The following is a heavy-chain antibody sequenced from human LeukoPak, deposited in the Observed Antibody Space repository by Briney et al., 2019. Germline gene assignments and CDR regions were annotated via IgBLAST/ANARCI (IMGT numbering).Heavy chain of an antibody. V-gene: IGHV3-73*01. Sequence: GGSLKLSCAASGFTFSGSAMHWVRQASGKGLEWVGRIRSKANSYATAYAASVKGRFTISRDDSKNTAYLQMNSLKTEDTAVYYCTRHIVVVTATHYYYYGMDVWGQGTTVTVSS. J-gene: IGHJ6*02. CDR2: IRSKANSYAT. CDR1: GFTFSGSA. D-gene: IGHD2-21*02. CDR3: TRHIVVVTATHYYYYGMDV.